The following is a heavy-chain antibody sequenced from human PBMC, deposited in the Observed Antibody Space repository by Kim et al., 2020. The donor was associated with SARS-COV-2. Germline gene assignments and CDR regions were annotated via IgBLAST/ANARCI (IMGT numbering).Heavy chain of an antibody. J-gene: IGHJ3*02. CDR3: ARHGLYAGFGELAFDI. D-gene: IGHD3-10*01. CDR1: GGSISSSSYY. Sequence: SETLSLTCTVSGGSISSSSYYWGWIRQPPGKGLEWIGSIYYSGSTYYNPSLKSRVTISVDTSKNQFSLKLSSVTAADTAVYYCARHGLYAGFGELAFDIWGQGTMVTVSS. V-gene: IGHV4-39*01. CDR2: IYYSGST.